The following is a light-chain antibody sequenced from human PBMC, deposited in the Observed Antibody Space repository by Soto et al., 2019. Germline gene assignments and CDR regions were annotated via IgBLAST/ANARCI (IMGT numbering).Light chain of an antibody. CDR1: SSDVGGYNY. Sequence: QSVLTQPASVSGSPGQSITISCTGTSSDVGGYNYVSWYQHHPGKAPKLMIYDVSSRPSGVSNRFSGSKSGNTASLTISGLQAEDEADYYCSSYTSSRTLVFGTGTKVTV. CDR2: DVS. J-gene: IGLJ1*01. V-gene: IGLV2-14*03. CDR3: SSYTSSRTLV.